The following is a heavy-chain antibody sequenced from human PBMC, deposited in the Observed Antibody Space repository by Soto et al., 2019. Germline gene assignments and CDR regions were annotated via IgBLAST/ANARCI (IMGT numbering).Heavy chain of an antibody. CDR2: IYHSGTT. V-gene: IGHV4-30-2*01. CDR3: ARDYDSSGYYYQY. Sequence: SETLSLTCAISGGSISSGGYSWSWIRQPPGKGLEWIGYIYHSGTTYYNPSLKSRVTISVDTSKNQFSLKLSSVTAADTAVYYCARDYDSSGYYYQYWGQGTLVTVSS. CDR1: GGSISSGGYS. D-gene: IGHD3-22*01. J-gene: IGHJ4*02.